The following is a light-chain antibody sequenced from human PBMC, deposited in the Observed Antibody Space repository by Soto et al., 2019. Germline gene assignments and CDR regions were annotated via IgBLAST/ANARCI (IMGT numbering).Light chain of an antibody. CDR1: SSDVGGYNY. V-gene: IGLV2-14*01. CDR3: SSYTTISTYV. CDR2: DVR. J-gene: IGLJ1*01. Sequence: QSALTQPASVSGAPGQSITISCTGTSSDVGGYNYVSWYQQHPGKAPKLMIYDVRNRPSGVSNRFSGSKSVNTASLTISGLQAEDEADYYCSSYTTISTYVLGPGTKLTVL.